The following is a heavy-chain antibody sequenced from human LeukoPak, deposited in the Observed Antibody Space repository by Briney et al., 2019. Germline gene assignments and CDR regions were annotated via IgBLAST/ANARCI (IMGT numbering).Heavy chain of an antibody. CDR3: AREKANYCDSSGYFAFDI. V-gene: IGHV3-21*01. CDR2: ISGSSSYI. CDR1: GFTFSSYS. D-gene: IGHD3-22*01. Sequence: GGSLRLSCAASGFTFSSYSMNWVRQAPGKGLEWVSSISGSSSYIYYADSVKGRFTISRDNAKNSLYLQMNSLRAEDTAVYYCAREKANYCDSSGYFAFDIWGQGTMVTVSS. J-gene: IGHJ3*02.